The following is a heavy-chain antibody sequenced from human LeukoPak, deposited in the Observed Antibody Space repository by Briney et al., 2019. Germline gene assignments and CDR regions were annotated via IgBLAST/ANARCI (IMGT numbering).Heavy chain of an antibody. V-gene: IGHV4-59*01. CDR1: GGSISSYY. J-gene: IGHJ5*02. CDR2: IYYSGST. D-gene: IGHD6-13*01. Sequence: SEILSLTCTVSGGSISSYYWSWIRQPPGKGLEWIGYIYYSGSTNYNPSLKSRVTISVDTSKNQFSLKLSSVTAADTAVYYCARGPGYSSSWSRVWFDPWGQGTLVTVSS. CDR3: ARGPGYSSSWSRVWFDP.